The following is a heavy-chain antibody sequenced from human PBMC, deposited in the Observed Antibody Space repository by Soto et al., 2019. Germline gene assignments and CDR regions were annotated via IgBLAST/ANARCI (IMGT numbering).Heavy chain of an antibody. J-gene: IGHJ3*02. CDR1: GFTFSSYS. CDR3: AREWLARGAFDI. D-gene: IGHD6-19*01. CDR2: ISSSSSYI. V-gene: IGHV3-21*01. Sequence: EVQLVESGGGLVKPGGSLRLSCAASGFTFSSYSMNWVRQAPGKGLEWVSSISSSSSYIYYADSVKGRFTISRDNAKNSLYVQMNSLRAEDTAVYYCAREWLARGAFDIWGQGTMVTVSS.